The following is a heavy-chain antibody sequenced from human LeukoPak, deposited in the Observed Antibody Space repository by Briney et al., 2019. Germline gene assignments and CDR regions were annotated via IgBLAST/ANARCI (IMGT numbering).Heavy chain of an antibody. CDR3: ARDYYGSGSYYLFDY. Sequence: PSGTLSLTCAVYGGSFSGYYWGWIRQPPGKGLEWIGEINHSGSTNYNPSLKSRVTISVDTSKNQFSLKLSSVTAADTAVYYCARDYYGSGSYYLFDYWGQGTLVTVSS. D-gene: IGHD3-10*01. CDR1: GGSFSGYY. CDR2: INHSGST. J-gene: IGHJ4*02. V-gene: IGHV4-34*01.